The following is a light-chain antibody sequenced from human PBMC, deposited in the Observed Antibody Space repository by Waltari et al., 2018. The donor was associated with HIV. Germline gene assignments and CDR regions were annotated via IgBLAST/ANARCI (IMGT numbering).Light chain of an antibody. CDR1: SGSVSTSYY. J-gene: IGLJ2*01. CDR3: VLYMGSGIRV. Sequence: QTVVTQAPSFSVSPGGTVTLTCGLTSGSVSTSYYPYWYQQTPGQAPRTLIYSTNTRSSGVPDRFSGSILGNKAALTITGAQADDESDYYCVLYMGSGIRVFGGGTKLTVL. CDR2: STN. V-gene: IGLV8-61*01.